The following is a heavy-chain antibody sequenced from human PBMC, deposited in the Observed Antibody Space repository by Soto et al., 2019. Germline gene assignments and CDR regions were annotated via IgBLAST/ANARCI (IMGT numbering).Heavy chain of an antibody. CDR1: GGTFSSYT. V-gene: IGHV1-69*13. CDR3: ARVGGAVPIVVVVAATDAFDI. CDR2: IIPIFGTA. D-gene: IGHD2-15*01. Sequence: SVKVSCKASGGTFSSYTISWVRQAPGQGLEWMGGIIPIFGTANYAQKFQGRVTITADESTSTAYMELSSLRSEDTAVYYCARVGGAVPIVVVVAATDAFDIWGQGTMVTVSS. J-gene: IGHJ3*02.